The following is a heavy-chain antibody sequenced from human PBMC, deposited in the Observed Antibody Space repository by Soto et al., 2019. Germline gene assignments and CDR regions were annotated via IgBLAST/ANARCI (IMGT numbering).Heavy chain of an antibody. CDR2: IFSNDEK. V-gene: IGHV2-26*01. D-gene: IGHD3-22*01. Sequence: SGPTRVNPTDTLTLTRTVSGFSLSNARMGVSWIRQPPGKALEWLAHIFSNDEKSYSTSLKSRLTISKDTSKSQVVLTMTNMDPVDTATYYCARISGGYQSRLVDYWGQGTLVTVSS. CDR1: GFSLSNARMG. CDR3: ARISGGYQSRLVDY. J-gene: IGHJ4*02.